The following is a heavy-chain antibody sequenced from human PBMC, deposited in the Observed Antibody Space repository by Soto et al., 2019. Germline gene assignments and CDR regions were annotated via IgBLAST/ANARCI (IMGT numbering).Heavy chain of an antibody. J-gene: IGHJ4*02. D-gene: IGHD6-13*01. Sequence: SETLSLTCPVSGGSISSYYWSWIRQPPGKGLEWIGYIYYSGSTNYNPSLKSRVTISVDTSKNQFSLKLSSVTAADTAVYYCARESKGSSWSFDYWGQGTLVTVSS. CDR3: ARESKGSSWSFDY. CDR2: IYYSGST. CDR1: GGSISSYY. V-gene: IGHV4-59*01.